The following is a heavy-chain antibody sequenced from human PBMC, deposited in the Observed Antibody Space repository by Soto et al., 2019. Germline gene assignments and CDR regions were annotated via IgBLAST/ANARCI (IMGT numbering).Heavy chain of an antibody. D-gene: IGHD5-12*01. CDR2: IDPSDSYT. Sequence: PGESLKISCKGSGYSFTSYWISWVRQMPGKGLEWMGRIDPSDSYTNYSPSFQGHVTISADKSISTAYLQWSSLKASDTAMYYCAGQHLNSGYDYVAFDIWGQGTMVTVSS. CDR1: GYSFTSYW. CDR3: AGQHLNSGYDYVAFDI. V-gene: IGHV5-10-1*01. J-gene: IGHJ3*02.